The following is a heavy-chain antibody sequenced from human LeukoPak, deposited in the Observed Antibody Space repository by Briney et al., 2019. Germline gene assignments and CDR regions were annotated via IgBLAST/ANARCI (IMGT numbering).Heavy chain of an antibody. CDR1: GFTFSSYA. D-gene: IGHD6-13*01. V-gene: IGHV3-23*01. Sequence: GGSLRLSCAAPGFTFSSYAMSWVRQAPGKGLEWVSAISGSGGSTYYADSVKGRFTISRDNSKNTLYLQMNSLRAEDTAVYYCAKVPTSIAAAGTNFDYWGQGTLVTVSS. CDR2: ISGSGGST. J-gene: IGHJ4*02. CDR3: AKVPTSIAAAGTNFDY.